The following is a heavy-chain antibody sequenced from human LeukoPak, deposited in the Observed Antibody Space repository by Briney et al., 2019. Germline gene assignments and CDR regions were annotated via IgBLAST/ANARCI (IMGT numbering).Heavy chain of an antibody. D-gene: IGHD3-22*01. Sequence: SETLSLTCTVSGGSISSYYWSWIRQPPGKGLEWIGYIYYSGSTNYNPSLKSRVTISVDTSKNQFSLKLSSVTAADTAVYYCARLTYYYDSSDYCYKAWFDPWGQGTLVTVSS. J-gene: IGHJ5*02. CDR3: ARLTYYYDSSDYCYKAWFDP. CDR2: IYYSGST. V-gene: IGHV4-59*01. CDR1: GGSISSYY.